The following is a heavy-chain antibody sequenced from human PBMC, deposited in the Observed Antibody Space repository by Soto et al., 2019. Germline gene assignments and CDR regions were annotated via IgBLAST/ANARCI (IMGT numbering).Heavy chain of an antibody. Sequence: GALRLSCAAAGFTFSIYARSWGRQAPGKGLEWVSAISGSGGNTYYADSVKGRFTISRDNSTTTLYLQMNSLRADDTAVYYCAKATRGGAATLIRDYWGQGTLVTVSS. D-gene: IGHD6-13*01. J-gene: IGHJ4*02. CDR3: AKATRGGAATLIRDY. V-gene: IGHV3-23*01. CDR1: GFTFSIYA. CDR2: ISGSGGNT.